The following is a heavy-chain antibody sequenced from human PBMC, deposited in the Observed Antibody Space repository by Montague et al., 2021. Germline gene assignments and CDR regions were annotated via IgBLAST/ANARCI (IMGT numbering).Heavy chain of an antibody. CDR2: IWFDGSNI. J-gene: IGHJ4*02. CDR3: VRGRPSWLDRGFDL. D-gene: IGHD6-19*01. Sequence: SLRLSCAAPGFTVTSYAMHWVRQAPGKGLEWVALIWFDGSNIKYADFVKGRFTISRDTPKNTLSLEMDSLTADDTAVYYCVRGRPSWLDRGFDLWGQGTLVTVSS. V-gene: IGHV3-33*01. CDR1: GFTVTSYA.